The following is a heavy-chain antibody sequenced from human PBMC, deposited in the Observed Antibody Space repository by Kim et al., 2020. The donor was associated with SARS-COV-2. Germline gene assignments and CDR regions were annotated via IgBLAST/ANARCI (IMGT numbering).Heavy chain of an antibody. D-gene: IGHD6-19*01. CDR2: ISYDGSNK. J-gene: IGHJ4*02. CDR3: AKGSGEAVAGTGLTDY. Sequence: GGSLRLSCAASGFTFSSYGMHWVRQAPGKGLEWVAVISYDGSNKYYADSVKGRFTISRDNSKNTLYLQMNSLRAEDTAVYYCAKGSGEAVAGTGLTDYWGQGTLVTVSS. V-gene: IGHV3-30*18. CDR1: GFTFSSYG.